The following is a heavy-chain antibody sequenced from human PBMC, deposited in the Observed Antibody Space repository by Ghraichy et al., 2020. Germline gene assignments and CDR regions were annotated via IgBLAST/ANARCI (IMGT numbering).Heavy chain of an antibody. J-gene: IGHJ6*02. D-gene: IGHD5-18*01. Sequence: SVKVSCKASGGSFNNYAITWVRQAPGQGLEWLGRIIPMLGITNYAQKFQGTVTITADKSTTIAHMELSSLTSEDTAVYFCAREHIRSYNYGTQTYYHGMDVWGQGTSVTFSS. CDR3: AREHIRSYNYGTQTYYHGMDV. CDR1: GGSFNNYA. V-gene: IGHV1-69*04. CDR2: IIPMLGIT.